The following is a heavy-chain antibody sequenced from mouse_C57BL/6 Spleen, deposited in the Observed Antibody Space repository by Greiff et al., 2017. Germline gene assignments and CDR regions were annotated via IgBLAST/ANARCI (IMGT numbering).Heavy chain of an antibody. J-gene: IGHJ4*01. V-gene: IGHV5-17*01. Sequence: EVQRVESGGGLVKPGGSLKLSCAASGFTFSDYGMHWVRQAPEKGLEWVAYISSGSSTIYYADTVKGRFTISRDNAKNTLFLQMTSLRSEDTAMYYCARGVYYGNSNYAMDYWGQGTSVTVSS. CDR3: ARGVYYGNSNYAMDY. CDR2: ISSGSSTI. CDR1: GFTFSDYG. D-gene: IGHD2-1*01.